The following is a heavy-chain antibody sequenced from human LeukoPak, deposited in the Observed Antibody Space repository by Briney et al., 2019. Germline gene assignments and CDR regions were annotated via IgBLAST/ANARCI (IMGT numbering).Heavy chain of an antibody. Sequence: SETLSLTCAVYGGSFSSYYWSWIRQPPGKGLEWIGEINHSGSTNYNPSLKSRVTISVDTSKNQFSLKLSSVTAADTAVYYCARARGYIVVDYWGQGTLVTVSS. D-gene: IGHD5-12*01. CDR3: ARARGYIVVDY. V-gene: IGHV4-34*01. CDR2: INHSGST. CDR1: GGSFSSYY. J-gene: IGHJ4*02.